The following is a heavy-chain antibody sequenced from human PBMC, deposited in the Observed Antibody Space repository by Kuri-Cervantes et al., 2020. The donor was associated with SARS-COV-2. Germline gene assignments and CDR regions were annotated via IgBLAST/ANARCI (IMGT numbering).Heavy chain of an antibody. CDR1: GFTFSSYA. CDR2: ISYDGSNK. CDR3: ARDGGYSYGFDYYYYMDV. D-gene: IGHD5-18*01. Sequence: GGSLRLSCAASGFTFSSYAMHWVRQAPGKGLEWVAVISYDGSNKYYADSVKGRFTISRDNAKNSLYLQMNSLRAEDTAVYYCARDGGYSYGFDYYYYMDVWGKGTTVTVSS. J-gene: IGHJ6*03. V-gene: IGHV3-30*07.